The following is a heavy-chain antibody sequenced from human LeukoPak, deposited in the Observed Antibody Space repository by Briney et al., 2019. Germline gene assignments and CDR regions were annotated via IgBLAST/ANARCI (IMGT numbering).Heavy chain of an antibody. V-gene: IGHV4-59*08. D-gene: IGHD4-17*01. CDR1: GGSISSYY. CDR2: IYYSGST. Sequence: SETLSLTCTVSGGSISSYYWSWIRQPPGKGLEWIGYIYYSGSTNYNPSLKSRVTISVDTSKNQFSLKLSSVTAADTAVYYCARHAGYGDFDYWGQGTLVTVSS. J-gene: IGHJ4*02. CDR3: ARHAGYGDFDY.